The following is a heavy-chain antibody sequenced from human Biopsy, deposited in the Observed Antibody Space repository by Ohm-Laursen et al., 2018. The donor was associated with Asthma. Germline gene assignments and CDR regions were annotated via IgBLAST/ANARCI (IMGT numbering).Heavy chain of an antibody. V-gene: IGHV4-39*01. CDR3: ARHWSGNGWQDMYNYFDP. CDR2: VYYSGTS. CDR1: GDSISTTNY. Sequence: TLSLTCSVSGDSISTTNYWSWIHQPPGKRLEWIGSVYYSGTSYYNPSLKGRLTISVDTSKNQFSLNLGSVTAADTAVYYCARHWSGNGWQDMYNYFDPWGRGTLVTVSS. D-gene: IGHD6-19*01. J-gene: IGHJ5*02.